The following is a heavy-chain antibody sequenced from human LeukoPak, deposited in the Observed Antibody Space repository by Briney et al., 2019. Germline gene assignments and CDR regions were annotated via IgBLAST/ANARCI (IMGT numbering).Heavy chain of an antibody. Sequence: GGSLRLSCAASEFTFSNYPMHWVRQVPGKGLEYVSAISNDEGSTYYANSVEGRFTISRDNSKNTLYLQMGSLRAEDMAVYYCARASGHYGSGSYYDYWGQGTLVTVSS. J-gene: IGHJ4*02. CDR1: EFTFSNYP. CDR2: ISNDEGST. D-gene: IGHD3-10*01. V-gene: IGHV3-64*01. CDR3: ARASGHYGSGSYYDY.